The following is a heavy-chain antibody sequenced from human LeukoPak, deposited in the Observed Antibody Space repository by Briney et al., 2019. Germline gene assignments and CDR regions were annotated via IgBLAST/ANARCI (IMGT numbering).Heavy chain of an antibody. Sequence: ASVKVSCKASGYTFTGYYMHWVRQAPGQGLEWMGWINPSSGGTNYAQKFQGRVTMTRDTSISTAYMELSRLRSDDTAVYYCARVRGYGDYLGNYYMDVWGKGTTVTVSS. CDR2: INPSSGGT. V-gene: IGHV1-2*02. CDR3: ARVRGYGDYLGNYYMDV. D-gene: IGHD4-17*01. CDR1: GYTFTGYY. J-gene: IGHJ6*03.